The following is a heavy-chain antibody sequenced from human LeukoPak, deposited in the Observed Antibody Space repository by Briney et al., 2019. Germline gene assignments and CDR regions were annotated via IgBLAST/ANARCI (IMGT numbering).Heavy chain of an antibody. V-gene: IGHV4-61*02. Sequence: SQTLSLTCTVSGGSISSGSYYWSWIRQPAGKGLEWIGRIYTSGSTNYNPSLKSRVTMSVDRSKNQFSLKLSSVTAADTAVYYCARAVGSSESNWFDPWGQGTLVTVSS. CDR2: IYTSGST. D-gene: IGHD1-26*01. CDR3: ARAVGSSESNWFDP. J-gene: IGHJ5*02. CDR1: GGSISSGSYY.